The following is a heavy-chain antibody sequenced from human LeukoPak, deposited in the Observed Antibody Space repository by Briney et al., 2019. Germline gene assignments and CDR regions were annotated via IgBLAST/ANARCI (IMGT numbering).Heavy chain of an antibody. CDR3: ARDGAWYGSSWYNDY. CDR2: IYTSGST. Sequence: SETLSLTCTVSGGSISSYYWSWIRQPAGKGLEWIGRIYTSGSTNYNPSLKSRVTTSVDTSKNQFSLKLSSVTAADTAVYYCARDGAWYGSSWYNDYWGQGTLVTVSS. V-gene: IGHV4-4*07. J-gene: IGHJ4*02. CDR1: GGSISSYY. D-gene: IGHD6-13*01.